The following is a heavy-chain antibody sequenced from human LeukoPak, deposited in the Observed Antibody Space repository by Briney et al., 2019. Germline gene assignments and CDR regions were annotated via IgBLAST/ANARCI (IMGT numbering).Heavy chain of an antibody. V-gene: IGHV4-59*01. D-gene: IGHD3-10*01. Sequence: SETLSLTCTVSGGSISSYYWSWIRQPPGKGLEWIGYIYYSGNTNYNPSLKSRVTISVDTSKNQFSLKLSSVTAADTAVYYCAREATKLPPGTYYYGSGSYYHRTFDYWGQGTLVTVSS. J-gene: IGHJ4*02. CDR3: AREATKLPPGTYYYGSGSYYHRTFDY. CDR1: GGSISSYY. CDR2: IYYSGNT.